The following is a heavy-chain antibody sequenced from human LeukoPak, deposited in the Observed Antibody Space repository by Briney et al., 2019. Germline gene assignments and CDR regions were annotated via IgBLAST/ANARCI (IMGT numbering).Heavy chain of an antibody. D-gene: IGHD3-22*01. CDR2: IIPILGIA. CDR3: ARDYYDSSGYYL. J-gene: IGHJ5*02. CDR1: GGTFSSYA. Sequence: ASVKVSCKASGGTFSSYAISWVRQAPGQGLEWMGRIIPILGIANYAQKFQGRVTITADKSTSTAYMELSSLRSEDTAAYYCARDYYDSSGYYLWGQGTLVTVSS. V-gene: IGHV1-69*04.